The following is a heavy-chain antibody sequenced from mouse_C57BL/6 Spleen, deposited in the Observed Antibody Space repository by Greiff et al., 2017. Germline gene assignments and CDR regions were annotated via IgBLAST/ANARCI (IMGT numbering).Heavy chain of an antibody. Sequence: EVKLMESGAELVRPGASVKLSCTASGFNIKDDYMHWVKQRPEQGLEWIGWIDPENGDTEYASKFQGKATITADTSYNTAYLQLRSLTSEDTAVYYCTTWRDYDAMDYWGQGTSVTVSS. J-gene: IGHJ4*01. CDR2: IDPENGDT. CDR3: TTWRDYDAMDY. V-gene: IGHV14-4*01. CDR1: GFNIKDDY.